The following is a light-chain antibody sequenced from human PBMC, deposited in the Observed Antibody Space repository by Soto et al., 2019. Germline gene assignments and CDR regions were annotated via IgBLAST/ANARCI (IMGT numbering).Light chain of an antibody. V-gene: IGLV2-14*03. J-gene: IGLJ2*01. CDR1: SSDIGGYIY. CDR2: DVS. Sequence: QSVLTKPASVSGSPGQSITISCTGTSSDIGGYIYVSWYQHHPGKAPKLLIYDVSNRPSGVSNRFSGSKSGNTASLTISGLQVEDEADYCCSTYTSSRTRFGVGTQLTVL. CDR3: STYTSSRTR.